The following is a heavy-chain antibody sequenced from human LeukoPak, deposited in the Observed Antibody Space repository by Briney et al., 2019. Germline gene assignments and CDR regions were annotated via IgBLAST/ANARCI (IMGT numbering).Heavy chain of an antibody. D-gene: IGHD2-2*01. Sequence: PSETLSLTCTVSGGSISSSGYYWSWIRQHPGKGLEWIGYIYYSGSTYYNPSLKSRVTISVDTSKNQFSLKLSSVTAADTAVYYCARASVVPAVAFDYWGQGTLVTVSS. J-gene: IGHJ4*02. CDR3: ARASVVPAVAFDY. CDR2: IYYSGST. V-gene: IGHV4-31*03. CDR1: GGSISSSGYY.